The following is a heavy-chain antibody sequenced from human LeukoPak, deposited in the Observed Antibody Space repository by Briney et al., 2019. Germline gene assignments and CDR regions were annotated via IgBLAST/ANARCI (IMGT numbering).Heavy chain of an antibody. CDR2: ISGSGGST. CDR1: GFTFSSYA. D-gene: IGHD6-19*01. Sequence: GGSLRLSCAASGFTFSSYAMSWVRQAPGKGLEWVSAISGSGGSTCYADSVKGRFTISRDNSKNTLYLQMNSLRAEDTAVYYCARSPGIAVAADAFDIWGQGTMVTVSS. J-gene: IGHJ3*02. V-gene: IGHV3-23*01. CDR3: ARSPGIAVAADAFDI.